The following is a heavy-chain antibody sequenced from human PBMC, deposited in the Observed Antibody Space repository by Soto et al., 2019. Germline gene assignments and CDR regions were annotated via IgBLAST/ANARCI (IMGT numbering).Heavy chain of an antibody. Sequence: SETLSLTCTVSGGSISNNYWSWIRQPPGRALEWIGYIYNIGTTNYNPSLRRRVTISVDTSKNQFSLKLKSVTPTDTAVYYCARDTYDTLIYYYYYYMDVWGKGTTVTVSS. J-gene: IGHJ6*03. CDR3: ARDTYDTLIYYYYYYMDV. CDR2: IYNIGTT. V-gene: IGHV4-59*01. CDR1: GGSISNNY. D-gene: IGHD3-16*01.